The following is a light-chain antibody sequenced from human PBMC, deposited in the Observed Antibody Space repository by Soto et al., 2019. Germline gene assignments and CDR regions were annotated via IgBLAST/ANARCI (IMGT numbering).Light chain of an antibody. CDR1: QSVSSN. Sequence: EIVMTQSPATLSVYPGERATHSCRARQSVSSNLAWYKQKPGQAPRLLIYGASTRATGIPARFSGSGSGTEFTLTISSLQSEDFAVYYCQQYNNWPPTFCQGTKVDIK. CDR3: QQYNNWPPT. V-gene: IGKV3-15*01. J-gene: IGKJ1*01. CDR2: GAS.